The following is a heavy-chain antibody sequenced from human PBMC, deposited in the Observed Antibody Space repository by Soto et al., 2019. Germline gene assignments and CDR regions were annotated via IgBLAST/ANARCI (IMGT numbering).Heavy chain of an antibody. Sequence: SETLSLNCTVSGGSIGSYYWSWIRQPPGKGLEWIGYIYYSGSTNYNPSLKSRVTISVDMSKNQFSLKLSSVTAADTAVYYCARGRTTVTPLDYWGQGTLVTVSS. CDR2: IYYSGST. J-gene: IGHJ4*02. CDR1: GGSIGSYY. D-gene: IGHD4-17*01. V-gene: IGHV4-59*01. CDR3: ARGRTTVTPLDY.